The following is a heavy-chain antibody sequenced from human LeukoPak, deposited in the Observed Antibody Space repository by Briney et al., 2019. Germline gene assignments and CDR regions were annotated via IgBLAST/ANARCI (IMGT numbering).Heavy chain of an antibody. V-gene: IGHV1-69*05. CDR3: ARMEGD. CDR2: IIPMFGTI. D-gene: IGHD1-1*01. Sequence: SVKVSCKASGGTLSSYTISWVRQAPGQGLEWMGGIIPMFGTINFAQKFQDRVTLTTDESTTTAYMELSSLRSEGTAVYYCARMEGDWGQGTLVTVSS. J-gene: IGHJ4*02. CDR1: GGTLSSYT.